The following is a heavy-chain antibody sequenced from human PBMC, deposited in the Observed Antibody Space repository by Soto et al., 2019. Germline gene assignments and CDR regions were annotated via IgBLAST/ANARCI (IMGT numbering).Heavy chain of an antibody. D-gene: IGHD1-1*01. CDR2: ISHDGSKK. J-gene: IGHJ6*02. Sequence: GGSLRLSCVASGFAFSSFGMHWVRQAPGKGLEWVAFISHDGSKKKFVDSVKGRFTISRDDSGNTLYLQMNSLRADDTAVYFCAKDWNDANYDYGTDVWGQGTRVTVSS. CDR3: AKDWNDANYDYGTDV. CDR1: GFAFSSFG. V-gene: IGHV3-30*18.